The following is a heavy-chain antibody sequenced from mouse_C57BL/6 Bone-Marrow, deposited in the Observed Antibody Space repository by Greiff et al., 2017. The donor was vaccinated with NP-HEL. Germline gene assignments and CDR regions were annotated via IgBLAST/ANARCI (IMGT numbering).Heavy chain of an antibody. D-gene: IGHD2-4*01. CDR3: ATGDYPAWFAY. CDR1: GYAFSSSW. Sequence: VQLQQSGPELVKPGASVKISCKASGYAFSSSWMNWVKQRPGKGLEWIGRIYPGDGDTNYNGKFKGKATLTADKSSSTAYMQLSSLTSEDTAVYFSATGDYPAWFAYWDQGTLVTVSA. J-gene: IGHJ3*01. V-gene: IGHV1-82*01. CDR2: IYPGDGDT.